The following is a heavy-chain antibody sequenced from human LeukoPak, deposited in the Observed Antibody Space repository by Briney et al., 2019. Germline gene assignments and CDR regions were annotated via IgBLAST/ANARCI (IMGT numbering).Heavy chain of an antibody. Sequence: PSETLSLTCTVSGGSISSGSYYWSWIRQPAGKGLEWIGRIYTSGSTNYNPSLKSRVTISVDTSKNQLSLKLSSVTAADTAVYYCARDLDFWSGYDVYYYGMDVWGQGTTVTVSS. D-gene: IGHD3-3*01. CDR1: GGSISSGSYY. CDR2: IYTSGST. J-gene: IGHJ6*02. CDR3: ARDLDFWSGYDVYYYGMDV. V-gene: IGHV4-61*02.